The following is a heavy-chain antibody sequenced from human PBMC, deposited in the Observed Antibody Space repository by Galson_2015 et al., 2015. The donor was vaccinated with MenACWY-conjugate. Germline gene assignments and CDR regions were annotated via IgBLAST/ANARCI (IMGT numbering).Heavy chain of an antibody. CDR2: IGLADDT. CDR3: VREEWVSGATNSYNWGSFVY. CDR1: GFTFSRYD. J-gene: IGHJ4*02. V-gene: IGHV3-13*01. D-gene: IGHD3-16*01. Sequence: SLRLSCAASGFTFSRYDMHWVRQAPGRALGWVSAIGLADDTYYPVSVKGRFTISRENARNSLYLQMNGLSADDTAVYYCVREEWVSGATNSYNWGSFVYWGQGTLVTVSS.